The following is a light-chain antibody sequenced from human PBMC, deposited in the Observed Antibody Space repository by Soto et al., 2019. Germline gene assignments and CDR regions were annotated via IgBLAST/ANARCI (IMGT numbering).Light chain of an antibody. V-gene: IGLV1-40*01. CDR1: SSNIGTPYD. CDR2: SNN. J-gene: IGLJ1*01. Sequence: QSVLTQPPSVSGAPGQRVTISCTGSSSNIGTPYDVHWYQQLPGTAPKLLIYSNNRRPSGVPDRFSGSKSGTSASLAITGLQAEDEADYDCQSYDTSLSGYVFGTGTKLTVL. CDR3: QSYDTSLSGYV.